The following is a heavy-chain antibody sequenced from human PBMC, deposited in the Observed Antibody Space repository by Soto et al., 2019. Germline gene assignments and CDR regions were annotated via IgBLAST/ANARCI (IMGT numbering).Heavy chain of an antibody. CDR1: GGSISIYY. CDR3: ARAGSVAGYDAFDI. V-gene: IGHV4-59*01. J-gene: IGHJ3*02. Sequence: QVQLRESGPGLVKPSETLSLTCTVSGGSISIYYWSWIRQPPGKGLEWIGYIYYSGSTNYNPSLKSRVTISVDTSKNQFSLKLNSMIAADTAVYYCARAGSVAGYDAFDIWGQGTMVTVSS. D-gene: IGHD6-19*01. CDR2: IYYSGST.